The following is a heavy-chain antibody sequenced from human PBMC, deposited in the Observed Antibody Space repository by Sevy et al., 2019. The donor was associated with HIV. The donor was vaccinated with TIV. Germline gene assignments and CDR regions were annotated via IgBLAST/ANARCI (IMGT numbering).Heavy chain of an antibody. Sequence: GGSLRLSCAASGFTFSNYAMTWVRQAPGKGLEWVSSISGSGGSTYYADSVKGRFTISRDNSKNTLYLQMNSLRVEDTALYYCAKEDVVVTATPLDHWGKGTLVTVS. CDR3: AKEDVVVTATPLDH. CDR2: ISGSGGST. D-gene: IGHD2-15*01. V-gene: IGHV3-23*01. CDR1: GFTFSNYA. J-gene: IGHJ4*02.